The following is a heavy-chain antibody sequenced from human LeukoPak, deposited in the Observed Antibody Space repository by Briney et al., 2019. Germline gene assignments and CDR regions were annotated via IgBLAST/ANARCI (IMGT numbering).Heavy chain of an antibody. CDR2: IYDSGNT. D-gene: IGHD2-21*01. J-gene: IGHJ4*02. V-gene: IGHV4-59*13. CDR3: TKGEGDY. Sequence: PSETLSLTCTVSGGSISSYYWSWIRQPPGKGLEWIGYIYDSGNTNHNPSLKSRVTISVDTSKNQFSLKLSSVTAADTAVYYCTKGEGDYWGQGTLVTVSS. CDR1: GGSISSYY.